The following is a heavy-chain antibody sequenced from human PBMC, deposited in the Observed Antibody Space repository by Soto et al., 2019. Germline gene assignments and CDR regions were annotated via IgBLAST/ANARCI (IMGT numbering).Heavy chain of an antibody. CDR2: INAGNGNT. J-gene: IGHJ4*02. V-gene: IGHV1-3*01. CDR1: GYTFTSYA. D-gene: IGHD5-18*01. CDR3: ARVIDTAMPHWVLDY. Sequence: QVQLVQAGAEVKKPGASVKVSCKASGYTFTSYAMHWVRQAPGQRLEWMGWINAGNGNTKYSQKFQGRVTITRDTSASTDYMELSRLRYEDTAVYYCARVIDTAMPHWVLDYWRQGTLVTVSS.